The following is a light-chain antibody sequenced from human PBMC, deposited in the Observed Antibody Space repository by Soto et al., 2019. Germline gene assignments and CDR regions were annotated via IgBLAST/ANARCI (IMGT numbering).Light chain of an antibody. CDR3: LQFNSYPT. J-gene: IGKJ5*01. V-gene: IGKV1-13*02. CDR1: QGISSA. Sequence: AIQLTQSPSSLSASVGDRVTITCRASQGISSALAWYQQKPGKAPKLLIYDASSLESGVPSRFSGSGSGTDFTLTIISLQPEDFATYYCLQFNSYPTFGQGTRLEIK. CDR2: DAS.